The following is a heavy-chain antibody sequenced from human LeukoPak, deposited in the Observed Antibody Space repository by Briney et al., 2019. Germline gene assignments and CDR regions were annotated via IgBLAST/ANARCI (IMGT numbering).Heavy chain of an antibody. J-gene: IGHJ4*02. CDR2: IYSGGST. D-gene: IGHD6-13*01. CDR3: ARERNAAACFDY. V-gene: IGHV3-53*01. CDR1: GFTVSSNY. Sequence: GGSXRLSCAASGFTVSSNYMSWVRQAPGKGXXXXSVIYSGGSTYYADSVKXRXTISRDNSKNTLYLQMNSLRAEDTAVYYCARERNAAACFDYWGQGTLVTVSS.